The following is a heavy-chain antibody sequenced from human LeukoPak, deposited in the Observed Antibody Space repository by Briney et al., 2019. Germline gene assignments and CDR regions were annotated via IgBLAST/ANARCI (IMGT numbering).Heavy chain of an antibody. V-gene: IGHV3-48*01. CDR1: GFIFSSYG. CDR3: AKAIDISDDSGYYSSPFDY. CDR2: IRSSSAI. D-gene: IGHD3-22*01. Sequence: GGSLRLSCAASGFIFSSYGMNWVRQAPGKGLEWISYIRSSSAIYYADSVKGRFTISRDNSKNMLFLHMSSLRAEDTAVYYCAKAIDISDDSGYYSSPFDYWGQGTLVTVSS. J-gene: IGHJ4*02.